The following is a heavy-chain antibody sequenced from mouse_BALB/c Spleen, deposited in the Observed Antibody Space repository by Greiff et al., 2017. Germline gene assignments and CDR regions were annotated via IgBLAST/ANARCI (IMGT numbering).Heavy chain of an antibody. CDR2: INPYNGAT. J-gene: IGHJ4*01. V-gene: IGHV1-31*01. CDR3: ARWRYDDAMDY. Sequence: VQLQQPGAELVKPGASVKISCKASGYSFTGYYMHWVKQSHVKSLEWIGRINPYNGATSYNQNFKDKASLTVDKASSTAYMALHSLTYEDSAVYYCARWRYDDAMDYWGQGTSVTVSS. D-gene: IGHD2-14*01. CDR1: GYSFTGYY.